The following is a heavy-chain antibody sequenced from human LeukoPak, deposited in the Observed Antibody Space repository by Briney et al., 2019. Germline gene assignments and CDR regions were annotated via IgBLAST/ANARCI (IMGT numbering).Heavy chain of an antibody. J-gene: IGHJ6*03. CDR3: ARDSRSPIVNPSAVATMDV. Sequence: HPGGSLRLSCAASGFMFSDYGMHWVRQAPGKGLEWVAVVWYDGRNKYYVESVKGRFTISRDNSKNTLYLQMNSLRAEDTAVYYCARDSRSPIVNPSAVATMDVWGKGSTVIVSS. CDR2: VWYDGRNK. CDR1: GFMFSDYG. D-gene: IGHD6-19*01. V-gene: IGHV3-33*01.